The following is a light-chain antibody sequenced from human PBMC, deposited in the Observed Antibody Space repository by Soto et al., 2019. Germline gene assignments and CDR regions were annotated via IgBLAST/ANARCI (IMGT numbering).Light chain of an antibody. J-gene: IGKJ5*01. CDR2: GAS. CDR1: QSVSSN. V-gene: IGKV3-20*01. CDR3: QHYGSSVPIT. Sequence: ETVFTQSPCTLSLSPGERATLSCRASQSVSSNLAWYQQKPGQAPRLLIYGASTRATGIPDRFSGSWSGTDFTLTIDRLEPEDFAVYYCQHYGSSVPITFGQGTRLEIK.